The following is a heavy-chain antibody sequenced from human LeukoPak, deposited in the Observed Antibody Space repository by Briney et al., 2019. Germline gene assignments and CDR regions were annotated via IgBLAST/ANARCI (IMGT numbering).Heavy chain of an antibody. Sequence: AGGSLRLSCAASGFTFSSYGMHWVRQAPGKGLEWVAVISYDGSNKYYADSVKGRFTISRDNSKNTLYLQMNSLRAEDTAVYYCARAHGRFGELLKANWFDPWGQGTLVTVSS. CDR3: ARAHGRFGELLKANWFDP. J-gene: IGHJ5*02. D-gene: IGHD3-10*01. V-gene: IGHV3-30*03. CDR1: GFTFSSYG. CDR2: ISYDGSNK.